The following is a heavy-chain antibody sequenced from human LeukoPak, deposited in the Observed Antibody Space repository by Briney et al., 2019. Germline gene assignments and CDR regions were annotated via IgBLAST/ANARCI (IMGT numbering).Heavy chain of an antibody. V-gene: IGHV3-23*01. CDR1: GFTFSSYA. CDR2: ISGSGGST. CDR3: AKDTAGGLYYYYGMDV. J-gene: IGHJ6*02. Sequence: GGSLRLSCVASGFTFSSYAMSWVRQAPGKGLEWVSAISGSGGSTYYADSVKGRFTISRDNSKNTLYLQMNSLRAEDTAVYYCAKDTAGGLYYYYGMDVWGQGTTVTVSS. D-gene: IGHD2-8*02.